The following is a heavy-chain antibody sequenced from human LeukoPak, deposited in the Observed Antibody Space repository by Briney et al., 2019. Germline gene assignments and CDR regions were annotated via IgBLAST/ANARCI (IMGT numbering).Heavy chain of an antibody. D-gene: IGHD6-19*01. J-gene: IGHJ4*02. Sequence: GSLRLSCAASGFTVSSNYMSWVRQAPGKGLEWVSVIYSGGSTYYADSVKGRFTISRDNSKNTLYLQMNSLRAEDTAVYYCARSHLASGWPDYWGQGTLVTVSS. CDR3: ARSHLASGWPDY. CDR1: GFTVSSNY. CDR2: IYSGGST. V-gene: IGHV3-66*01.